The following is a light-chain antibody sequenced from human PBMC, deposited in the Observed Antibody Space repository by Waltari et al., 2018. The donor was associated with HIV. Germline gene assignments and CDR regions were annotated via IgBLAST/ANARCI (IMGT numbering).Light chain of an antibody. J-gene: IGLJ2*01. CDR1: GSDAGGYNY. CDR2: PVS. Sequence: QSALPQPPSASGSPGQSVTISCTGTGSDAGGYNYVSWYRHHPATAPKLMSHPVSKRPSGVPDRVSSSKSGNTASLTVSGLQAEDEADYYCSSYAGSNNLVFGGGTKLTVL. CDR3: SSYAGSNNLV. V-gene: IGLV2-8*01.